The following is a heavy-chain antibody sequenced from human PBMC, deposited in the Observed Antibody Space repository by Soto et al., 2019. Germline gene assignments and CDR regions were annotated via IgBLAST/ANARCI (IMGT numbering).Heavy chain of an antibody. D-gene: IGHD3-10*01. V-gene: IGHV1-8*01. J-gene: IGHJ5*02. Sequence: ASVKVSCKASGYTFTSYDINWVRQATGQGLEWMGWMNPNSGNTGYAQKFQGRVTMTRNTSISTAYMELSSLRSEDTAVYYCARGTYYYGSGSSNWFAPWGQGTLVTVSS. CDR1: GYTFTSYD. CDR2: MNPNSGNT. CDR3: ARGTYYYGSGSSNWFAP.